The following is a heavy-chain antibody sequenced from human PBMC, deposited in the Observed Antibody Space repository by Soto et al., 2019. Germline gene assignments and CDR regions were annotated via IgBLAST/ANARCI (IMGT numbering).Heavy chain of an antibody. CDR1: GFTVSSNY. Sequence: EVQLVESGGGLVQPGGSLRLSCAASGFTVSSNYMSWVRQAPGKGLEWVSVIYSGGSTYYADSVKGRFTISRDNSKNTLYLQMNSLRAEDTAVYYCAREGKVLRYFRYFDYWGQGTLVTVSS. V-gene: IGHV3-66*01. J-gene: IGHJ4*02. CDR2: IYSGGST. CDR3: AREGKVLRYFRYFDY. D-gene: IGHD3-9*01.